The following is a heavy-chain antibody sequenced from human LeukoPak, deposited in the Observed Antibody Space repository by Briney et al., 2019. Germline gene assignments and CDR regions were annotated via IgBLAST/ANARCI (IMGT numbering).Heavy chain of an antibody. Sequence: SETLSLTCTVSGGSISSSSYYWGWIRQPPGQGLEWIGSIYYSGSTYYNPSLKSRVTISVDTSKNQFSLKLSSVTAADTAVYYCARTYSSSWYYQNWFDPWGQGTLVTVSS. V-gene: IGHV4-39*01. D-gene: IGHD6-13*01. CDR3: ARTYSSSWYYQNWFDP. J-gene: IGHJ5*02. CDR2: IYYSGST. CDR1: GGSISSSSYY.